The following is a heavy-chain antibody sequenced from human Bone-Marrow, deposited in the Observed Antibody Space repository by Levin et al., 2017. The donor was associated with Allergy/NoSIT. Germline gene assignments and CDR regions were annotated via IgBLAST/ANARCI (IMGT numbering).Heavy chain of an antibody. D-gene: IGHD6-25*01. CDR1: GGSISSNNHY. CDR2: IHHTGRS. CDR3: AREEKSSADY. J-gene: IGHJ4*02. V-gene: IGHV4-39*07. Sequence: KSSETLSLTCAVSGGSISSNNHYWAWIRQPPGKGLEWIGSIHHTGRSYYNPSLKSRLTISVDTSKNQFSLTVNSVTAADTAVYYCAREEKSSADYWGQGTLVTVSS.